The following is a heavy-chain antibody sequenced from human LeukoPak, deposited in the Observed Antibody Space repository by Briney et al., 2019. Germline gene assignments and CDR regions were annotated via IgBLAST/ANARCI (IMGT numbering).Heavy chain of an antibody. Sequence: ASVKVSCKASGYTTAYFLHWVRQAPGQGLDWMGCIRPDNGGTNYAQKFQGRVTLTWDTSINTVYMELKGLRSDDTAIYYCTRDISGANFDYWGQGTLVTVSS. CDR1: GYTTAYF. V-gene: IGHV1-2*02. CDR2: IRPDNGGT. D-gene: IGHD1-26*01. J-gene: IGHJ4*02. CDR3: TRDISGANFDY.